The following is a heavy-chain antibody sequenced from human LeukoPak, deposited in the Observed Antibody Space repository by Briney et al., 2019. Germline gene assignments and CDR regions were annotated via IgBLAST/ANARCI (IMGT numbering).Heavy chain of an antibody. Sequence: GGSLRLSCAASGFTFSNYAMTWVRQAPGKGLEWVSGTSGSGGRTNYADSVKGRFTISRDNSKNTLYLQMNSLRVEDTAVYYCAKDGYRYCSSTSCFYFDYWGQGTLVTVSS. CDR3: AKDGYRYCSSTSCFYFDY. D-gene: IGHD2-2*01. V-gene: IGHV3-23*01. CDR2: TSGSGGRT. J-gene: IGHJ4*02. CDR1: GFTFSNYA.